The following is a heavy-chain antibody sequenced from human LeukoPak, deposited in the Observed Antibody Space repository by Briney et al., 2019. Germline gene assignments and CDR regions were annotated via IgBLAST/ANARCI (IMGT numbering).Heavy chain of an antibody. J-gene: IGHJ4*02. CDR2: INPNSGGT. CDR3: ARGGLTYYYDSSGYFPPPN. D-gene: IGHD3-22*01. Sequence: ASVKVSCKASGYTFTGYYMHWVRQAPGQGLEWMGWINPNSGGTNYAQKFQGRVTMTRDTSISTAYMELSRLRSDDTAVYYCARGGLTYYYDSSGYFPPPNWGQGTLVTVSS. CDR1: GYTFTGYY. V-gene: IGHV1-2*02.